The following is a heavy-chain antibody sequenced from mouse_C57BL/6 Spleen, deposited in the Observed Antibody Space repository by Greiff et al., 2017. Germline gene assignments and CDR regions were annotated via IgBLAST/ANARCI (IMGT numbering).Heavy chain of an antibody. CDR2: ILPGCGST. Sequence: QVQLQQSGAELMKPGASVKLSCMATGYTFTGYWIEWVKQWPGHGLEWIGEILPGCGSTNYNEKFKGKATFTADTATITDYMPHSSLTTEDCPIYYCARAIDCSGYGDFDYWGQGTTLTVSS. V-gene: IGHV1-9*01. J-gene: IGHJ2*01. CDR1: GYTFTGYW. D-gene: IGHD3-2*02. CDR3: ARAIDCSGYGDFDY.